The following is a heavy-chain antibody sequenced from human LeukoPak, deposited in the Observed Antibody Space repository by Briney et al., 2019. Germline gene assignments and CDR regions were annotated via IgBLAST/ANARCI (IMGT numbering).Heavy chain of an antibody. D-gene: IGHD2-2*01. CDR2: IYYSGST. Sequence: SETLSLTCTVSGGSISSSSYYWGWIRQPPGKGLEWIGSIYYSGSTYYNPSLKSRVTISVDTSRNQFSLKLSSVTAADTALYYCARIDTVVLPSTMFDYWGQGTLVTVSS. J-gene: IGHJ4*02. CDR1: GGSISSSSYY. CDR3: ARIDTVVLPSTMFDY. V-gene: IGHV4-39*01.